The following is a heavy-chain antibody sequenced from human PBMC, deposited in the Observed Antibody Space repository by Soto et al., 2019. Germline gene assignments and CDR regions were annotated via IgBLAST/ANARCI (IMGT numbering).Heavy chain of an antibody. V-gene: IGHV6-1*01. D-gene: IGHD3-10*01. CDR1: GDSVSSNSAV. CDR3: ARGFRGFDP. CDR2: TFYRSMWYN. Sequence: SQTLSLTCAISGDSVSSNSAVWNWIRQSPSRGLEWLGMTFYRSMWYNDYAVSVKSRITINPDTSKNQFSLQLNSMTPEDTAVYYCARGFRGFDPWGQGTLVTVSS. J-gene: IGHJ5*02.